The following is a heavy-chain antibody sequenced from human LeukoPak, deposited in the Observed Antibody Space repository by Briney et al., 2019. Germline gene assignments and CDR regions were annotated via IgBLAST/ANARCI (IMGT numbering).Heavy chain of an antibody. J-gene: IGHJ3*02. CDR2: IYTSGSP. V-gene: IGHV4-4*07. D-gene: IGHD3-3*01. CDR3: ARDPAGRTYYDFWSGRDRGAFDI. Sequence: PSETLSLTCTVSGGSISSYYWSWIRQPAGKGLEWIGRIYTSGSPNYNPSLKSRVTMSVDTSKTTFSLKLSSVTAADTAVYYCARDPAGRTYYDFWSGRDRGAFDIWGQGTMVTVSS. CDR1: GGSISSYY.